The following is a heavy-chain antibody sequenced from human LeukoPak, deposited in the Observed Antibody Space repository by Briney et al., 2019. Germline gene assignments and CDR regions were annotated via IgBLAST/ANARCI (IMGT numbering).Heavy chain of an antibody. J-gene: IGHJ4*02. Sequence: GGSLRLSCAASGXTFSSYSVNWVRQAPGKGLEWVSFISSSSTTIYYADSVKGRFTISRDNAKNSLYLQVNSLRGEGTAVYYCAKSESYRFDYWGQGTLVTVSS. CDR1: GXTFSSYS. CDR3: AKSESYRFDY. V-gene: IGHV3-48*01. CDR2: ISSSSTTI. D-gene: IGHD1-26*01.